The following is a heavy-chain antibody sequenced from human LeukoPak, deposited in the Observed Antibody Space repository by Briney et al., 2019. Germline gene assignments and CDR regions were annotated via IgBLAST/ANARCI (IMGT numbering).Heavy chain of an antibody. Sequence: SETLSLTCAVYGGSFSDYYWSWIRQPPGKGLEWIGYIYYSGSTNYNPSLKSRVTISVDTSKNQFSLKLSSVTAADTAVYYCARGKTYYDISKDAFDIWGQGTMVTVSS. D-gene: IGHD3-22*01. V-gene: IGHV4-59*01. J-gene: IGHJ3*02. CDR2: IYYSGST. CDR1: GGSFSDYY. CDR3: ARGKTYYDISKDAFDI.